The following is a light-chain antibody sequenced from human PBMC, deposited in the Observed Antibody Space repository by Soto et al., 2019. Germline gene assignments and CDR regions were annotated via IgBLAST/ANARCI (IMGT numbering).Light chain of an antibody. V-gene: IGKV3-15*01. Sequence: EIVMTPSPATLSVSPGERATLSCRASQRVSSNLAWYQQKPGQAPRLLIYGASPRATGIPARFSGSGSGTEFTLTISSLQSEDFAVYYCQQYNNWPPLTFGGGTKVEIK. CDR2: GAS. CDR1: QRVSSN. J-gene: IGKJ4*01. CDR3: QQYNNWPPLT.